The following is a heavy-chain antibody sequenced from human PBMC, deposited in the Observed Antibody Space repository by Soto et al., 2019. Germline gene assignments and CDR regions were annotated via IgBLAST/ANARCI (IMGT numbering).Heavy chain of an antibody. CDR1: GGSVSSGSYY. CDR3: ARETYYDILTGYKGYYYGMDV. Sequence: SETLSLTCTVSGGSVSSGSYYWSWIRQPPGKGLEWIGYIYYSGSTNYNPSLKSRVTISVDTSKNQFSLKLSSVTAADTAVYYCARETYYDILTGYKGYYYGMDVWGQRTSVTVSS. J-gene: IGHJ6*02. CDR2: IYYSGST. D-gene: IGHD3-9*01. V-gene: IGHV4-61*01.